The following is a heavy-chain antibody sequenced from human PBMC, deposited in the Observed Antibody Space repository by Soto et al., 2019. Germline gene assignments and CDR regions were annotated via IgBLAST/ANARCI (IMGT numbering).Heavy chain of an antibody. Sequence: SETLSLTCTVSGGSVSSGSYYWSWIRQPPGKGLEWIGYIYYSGSTNYNPSLKSRVTISVDTSKNQFSLKLSSVTAADTAVYYCARETGATSYYGMDVWGQGTTVTVSS. CDR1: GGSVSSGSYY. J-gene: IGHJ6*02. V-gene: IGHV4-61*01. CDR2: IYYSGST. D-gene: IGHD1-26*01. CDR3: ARETGATSYYGMDV.